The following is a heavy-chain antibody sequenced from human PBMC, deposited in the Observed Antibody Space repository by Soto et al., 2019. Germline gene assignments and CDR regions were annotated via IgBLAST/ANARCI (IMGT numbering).Heavy chain of an antibody. V-gene: IGHV4-59*08. CDR2: IYYSGST. Sequence: SETLSLTCTVSGGSISSYYWSWIRQPPGKGLEWIGYIYYSGSTNYNPSLKSRVTISVDTSKNQFSLKLGSVTAADTAVYYCARRLGAAAAHGNWFDPWGQGTLVTVSS. J-gene: IGHJ5*02. CDR3: ARRLGAAAAHGNWFDP. CDR1: GGSISSYY. D-gene: IGHD6-13*01.